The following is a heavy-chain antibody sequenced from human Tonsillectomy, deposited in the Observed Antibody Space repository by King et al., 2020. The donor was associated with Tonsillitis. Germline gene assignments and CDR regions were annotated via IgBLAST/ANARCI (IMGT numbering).Heavy chain of an antibody. V-gene: IGHV3-21*01. CDR1: GFTFSSYS. CDR2: ITNSRTYI. CDR3: PSDIHSLNFDF. Sequence: VQLVESGGGLVKPGGSLRLSCAASGFTFSSYSMNWVRQAPGKGLEWVSSITNSRTYIYYADSVKGRFTISRDKAMNSLYLQMNSLRGEDTAVYYCPSDIHSLNFDFWGQGTLVTVSS. D-gene: IGHD3-9*01. J-gene: IGHJ4*02.